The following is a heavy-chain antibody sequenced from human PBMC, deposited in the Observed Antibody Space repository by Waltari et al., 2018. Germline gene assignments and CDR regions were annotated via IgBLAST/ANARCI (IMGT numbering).Heavy chain of an antibody. V-gene: IGHV4-59*01. Sequence: QVQLQESGPGLVKPSETLSLTCTVSGGSISSYYWSWIRQPPGKGLGGVGYIDYSGSTNDNPALRSRVTIAVDTSKNQFSLKLSSVTAADTAVYYCARNGDYYDSSGSRWFDPWGQGTLVTVSS. D-gene: IGHD3-22*01. CDR1: GGSISSYY. CDR3: ARNGDYYDSSGSRWFDP. J-gene: IGHJ5*02. CDR2: IDYSGST.